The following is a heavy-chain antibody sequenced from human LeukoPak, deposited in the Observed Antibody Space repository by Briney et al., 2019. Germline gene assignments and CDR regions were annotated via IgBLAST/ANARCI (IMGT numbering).Heavy chain of an antibody. CDR1: GYTFTSYD. Sequence: ASVKVSCKASGYTFTSYDINWVRQATGQGLEWMGWMNPNSGNTGYAQKFQGRVTMTRNTSINTAYMELTSLRSEDTAVYYCAAKGVGAITTGEDYWGQGTLVTVSS. J-gene: IGHJ4*02. CDR2: MNPNSGNT. D-gene: IGHD1-26*01. CDR3: AAKGVGAITTGEDY. V-gene: IGHV1-8*01.